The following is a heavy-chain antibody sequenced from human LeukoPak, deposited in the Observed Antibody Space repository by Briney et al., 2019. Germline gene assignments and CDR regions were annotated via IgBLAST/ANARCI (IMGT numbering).Heavy chain of an antibody. CDR3: ARDTATAGAFDI. J-gene: IGHJ3*02. Sequence: PGGSLRLSCAASGFTFSSYSTNWVRQAPGKGLELVSHISPRSDIKSYADSVKGRFTISRDNAKNSLFLQMNSLRDEDTAVYYCARDTATAGAFDIWGQGTMVTVSS. D-gene: IGHD2-21*02. V-gene: IGHV3-48*02. CDR2: ISPRSDIK. CDR1: GFTFSSYS.